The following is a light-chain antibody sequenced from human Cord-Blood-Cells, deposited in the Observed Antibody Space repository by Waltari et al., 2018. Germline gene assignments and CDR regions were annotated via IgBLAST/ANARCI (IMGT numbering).Light chain of an antibody. V-gene: IGKV3-11*01. CDR3: QQHSNWPWT. Sequence: EIVLTQSPATLSLSPGEGATLSCRASQSVSSYLAWYQQKPGQAPRLLIYDASNRATGIPARFSGSGSGTDFTLTISSLEPEDFAVYYCQQHSNWPWTFGQGTKVEIK. CDR1: QSVSSY. CDR2: DAS. J-gene: IGKJ1*01.